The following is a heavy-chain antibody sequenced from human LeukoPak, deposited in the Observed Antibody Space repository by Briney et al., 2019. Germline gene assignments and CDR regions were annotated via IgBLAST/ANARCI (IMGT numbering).Heavy chain of an antibody. V-gene: IGHV3-48*04. D-gene: IGHD1-26*01. CDR3: ARVWDKADY. J-gene: IGHJ4*02. CDR2: ISSSSSTI. Sequence: GGSLRLSCAASGFTFSSYSMNWVRQAPGEGLEWVSYISSSSSTIYYADSVKGRFTISRDNAKNTLYLQMNSLRVEDTAVYYCARVWDKADYCGQGTLVTVSS. CDR1: GFTFSSYS.